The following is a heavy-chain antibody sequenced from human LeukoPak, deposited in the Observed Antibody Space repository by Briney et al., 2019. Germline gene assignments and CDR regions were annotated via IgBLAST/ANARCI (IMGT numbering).Heavy chain of an antibody. J-gene: IGHJ6*03. V-gene: IGHV3-21*01. CDR3: ARDGRTTGTTWYYYYYMDV. D-gene: IGHD1-1*01. Sequence: PGGSLRPSCAASGFTFSSYSMNWVRQAPGKGLEWVSSISTSSSYIYYADSVKGRFTISRDNAKNSLYLQMNSLRAEDTAVYYCARDGRTTGTTWYYYYYMDVWGKGTTVTVSS. CDR2: ISTSSSYI. CDR1: GFTFSSYS.